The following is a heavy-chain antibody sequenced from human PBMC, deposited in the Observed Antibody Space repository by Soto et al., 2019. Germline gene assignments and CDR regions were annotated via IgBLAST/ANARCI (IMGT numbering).Heavy chain of an antibody. V-gene: IGHV1-69*12. Sequence: QVQLVQSGAEVKKPGSSVKVSCKASGGTFSSYAISWVRQAPGQGLEWMGGIIPIFGTANYAQKFQGRVTITADESTSPAYMELSSLRSEDTAVYYCARGYGDYEFGCGYCYGMDVWGQGTTVTVSS. CDR3: ARGYGDYEFGCGYCYGMDV. J-gene: IGHJ6*02. CDR2: IIPIFGTA. D-gene: IGHD4-17*01. CDR1: GGTFSSYA.